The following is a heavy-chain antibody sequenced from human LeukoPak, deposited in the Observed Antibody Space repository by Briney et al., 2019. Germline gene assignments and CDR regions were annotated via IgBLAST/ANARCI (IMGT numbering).Heavy chain of an antibody. V-gene: IGHV4-59*08. D-gene: IGHD4-17*01. J-gene: IGHJ5*02. CDR3: ARRQGSADYGDYVWFDP. CDR2: IYYSGST. Sequence: SETLSLTCTVSGGSISSYYWSWIRQPPGKGLEWIGYIYYSGSTNYNPSLKSRVTISVDTSKNQFSLKLSSVTAADTAVYYCARRQGSADYGDYVWFDPWGQGTLVTVSS. CDR1: GGSISSYY.